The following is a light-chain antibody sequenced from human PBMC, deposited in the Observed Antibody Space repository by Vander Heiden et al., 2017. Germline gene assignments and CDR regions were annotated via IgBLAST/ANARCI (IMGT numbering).Light chain of an antibody. V-gene: IGLV5-45*02. Sequence: AVLTQPSSLSASPGASTSLTCTLRSGLNVATYSMYWFQQKPGSPPQYLLRYKSDSDKQQGAGVPSRFSGSKDASANAGILLISGLQSEDEADYHCMIWHSSTWVFGGGTKLTVL. CDR3: MIWHSSTWV. CDR1: SGLNVATYS. J-gene: IGLJ3*02. CDR2: YKSDSDK.